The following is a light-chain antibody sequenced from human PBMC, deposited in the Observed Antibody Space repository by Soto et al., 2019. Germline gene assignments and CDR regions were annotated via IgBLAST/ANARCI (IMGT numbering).Light chain of an antibody. J-gene: IGKJ4*01. V-gene: IGKV3-15*01. CDR1: QSVSSN. CDR2: GAS. CDR3: QQYNNWPPPLT. Sequence: EIVMTQSPATLSVSPGERATLACRASQSVSSNLAWDQQKPGQAPRLLIYGASTRATGIPARFSGSGSGTEFTLTISSLQSEDFAVYYCQQYNNWPPPLTFGGGTKVEIK.